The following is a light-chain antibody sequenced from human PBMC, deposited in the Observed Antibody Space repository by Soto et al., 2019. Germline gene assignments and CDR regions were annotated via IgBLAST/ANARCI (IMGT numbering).Light chain of an antibody. CDR2: AAS. J-gene: IGKJ1*01. CDR1: QGIASY. V-gene: IGKV1-9*01. CDR3: QQLYNYPRT. Sequence: DVRLTKTQSFLFASVGDRFNITFRASQGIASYLAWFQQKPGKAPELLIFAASTLRSGVPSRFSGSRSGTDFTLTVSSLQPEDFATYYCQQLYNYPRTFGQGTKVDIK.